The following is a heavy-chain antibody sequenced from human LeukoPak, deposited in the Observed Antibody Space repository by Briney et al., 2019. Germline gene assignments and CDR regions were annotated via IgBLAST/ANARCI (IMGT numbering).Heavy chain of an antibody. CDR3: ARDFALITVFGVALYGMDV. D-gene: IGHD3-3*01. Sequence: GGSLRLSCAASAFTVSSNYMSWVRQAPGKGLEWVSVIYSGDNTYYADSVKGRFTISRDNSKNTLYLQMNSLRAEDTAVYYCARDFALITVFGVALYGMDVWGQGTTVTVSS. CDR1: AFTVSSNY. J-gene: IGHJ6*02. V-gene: IGHV3-53*01. CDR2: IYSGDNT.